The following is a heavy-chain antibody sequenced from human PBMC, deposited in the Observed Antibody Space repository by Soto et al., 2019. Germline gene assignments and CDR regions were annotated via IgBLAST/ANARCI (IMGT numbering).Heavy chain of an antibody. J-gene: IGHJ5*02. D-gene: IGHD6-13*01. V-gene: IGHV1-46*01. CDR3: ARDVRAAAGTDGWFDP. CDR1: VYTFTSYY. CDR2: INPSGGST. Sequence: ASVKVSCKASVYTFTSYYMHWVRQAPGQGLEWMGIINPSGGSTSYAQKFQGRVTMTRDTSTSTVYMELSSLRSEDTAVYYCARDVRAAAGTDGWFDPWGQGTLVTVSS.